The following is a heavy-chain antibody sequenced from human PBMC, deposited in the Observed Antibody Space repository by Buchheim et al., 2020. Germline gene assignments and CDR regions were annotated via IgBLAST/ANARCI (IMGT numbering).Heavy chain of an antibody. Sequence: EVQLEESGGGLVQPGGSLKLSCAASGFSFSGSTMYWVRQASGKGLEWVGHVGGKANNYATGYAASVKGRFTISRDDSQNSAYLQMNSLKTGDTAVYYCVPFCSDGTCYSSFDCWGQGTL. CDR2: VGGKANNYAT. D-gene: IGHD2-15*01. CDR1: GFSFSGST. V-gene: IGHV3-73*01. J-gene: IGHJ4*02. CDR3: VPFCSDGTCYSSFDC.